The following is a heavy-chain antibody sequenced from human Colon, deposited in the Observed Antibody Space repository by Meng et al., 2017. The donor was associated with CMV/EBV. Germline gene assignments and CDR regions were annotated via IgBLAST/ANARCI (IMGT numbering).Heavy chain of an antibody. CDR3: ARYRKSISPCYYGMDV. Sequence: SEPLSLTWTVSGDSISNSIYYWVWIRQAPGRGLGWIVSLYYSGSTVYTPSLKSRVTISVDTSKHQFSLKVRSVTAADTAIYYRARYRKSISPCYYGMDVWGQGAPVTVSS. CDR2: LYYSGST. D-gene: IGHD1-26*01. V-gene: IGHV4-39*07. CDR1: GDSISNSIYY. J-gene: IGHJ6*02.